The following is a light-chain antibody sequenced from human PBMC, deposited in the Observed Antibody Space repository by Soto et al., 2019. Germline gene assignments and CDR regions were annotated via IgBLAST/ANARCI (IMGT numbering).Light chain of an antibody. CDR1: QSVSSNY. V-gene: IGKV3-20*01. CDR2: GAS. Sequence: EIVLTQSPGTLSLSPGEGATLSCRASQSVSSNYLAWYQQKSGQAPRLLIYGASSRATGIPDRFSGSGSGTDFTLTISRLEPEDFAVYFCQQYGSSPVTFGQGTKVDIK. CDR3: QQYGSSPVT. J-gene: IGKJ1*01.